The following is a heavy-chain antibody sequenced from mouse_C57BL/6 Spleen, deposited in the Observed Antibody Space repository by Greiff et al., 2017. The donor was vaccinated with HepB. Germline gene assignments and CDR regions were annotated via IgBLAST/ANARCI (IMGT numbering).Heavy chain of an antibody. CDR3: ARRITTVVRDYAMDY. V-gene: IGHV2-6*01. Sequence: VKLMESGPGLVAPSQSLSITCTVSGFSLTSYGVDWVRQSPGKGLEWLGVIWGVGSTNYNSALKSRLSISKDNSKSQVFLKMNSLQTDDTAMYYCARRITTVVRDYAMDYWGQGTSVTVSS. D-gene: IGHD1-1*01. J-gene: IGHJ4*01. CDR2: IWGVGST. CDR1: GFSLTSYG.